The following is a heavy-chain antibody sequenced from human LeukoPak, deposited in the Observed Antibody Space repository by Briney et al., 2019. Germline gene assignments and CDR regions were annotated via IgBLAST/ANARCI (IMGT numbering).Heavy chain of an antibody. CDR3: ARDPRYCSGSSCYDPGAFDI. Sequence: GGSLRLSCAASGFTFSSYGMHWVRQAPGKGLEWVAVIWYDGSNKYYADSVKGRFTISRDNSKNTLYLQMNSLRAEDTAVYYCARDPRYCSGSSCYDPGAFDIWGQGTMVTVSS. V-gene: IGHV3-33*01. J-gene: IGHJ3*02. CDR2: IWYDGSNK. CDR1: GFTFSSYG. D-gene: IGHD2-15*01.